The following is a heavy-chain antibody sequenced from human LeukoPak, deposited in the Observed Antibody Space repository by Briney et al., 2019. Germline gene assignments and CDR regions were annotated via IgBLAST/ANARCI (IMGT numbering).Heavy chain of an antibody. CDR2: IKQDGSEK. D-gene: IGHD6-13*01. CDR1: GFTFSSYW. V-gene: IGHV3-7*01. CDR3: ARGFSSSWYNNYYYYMDV. J-gene: IGHJ6*03. Sequence: GSLRLSCAASGFTFSSYWMSWVRQAPGKGLEWVANIKQDGSEKYYVDSVKGRFTISRDNAKNSLYLQMNSLRAEDTAVYYCARGFSSSWYNNYYYYMDVWGKGTTVTVSS.